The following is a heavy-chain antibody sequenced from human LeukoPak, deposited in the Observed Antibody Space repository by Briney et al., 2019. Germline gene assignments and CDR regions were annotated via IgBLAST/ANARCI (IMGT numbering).Heavy chain of an antibody. J-gene: IGHJ4*02. CDR1: GFTFSSYS. CDR3: ARDSYYDSSGYLFDY. V-gene: IGHV3-21*01. CDR2: ISSSSSYI. D-gene: IGHD3-22*01. Sequence: GGSLRLSCAASGFTFSSYSMNWVRQAPGKGLEWVSSISSSSSYIYYADSVKGRFTISRDNAKNSLYLQMNSLRAEDTAAYYCARDSYYDSSGYLFDYWGQGTLVTVSS.